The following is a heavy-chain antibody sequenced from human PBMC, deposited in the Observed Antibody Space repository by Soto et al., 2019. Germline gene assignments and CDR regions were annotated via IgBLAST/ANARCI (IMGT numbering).Heavy chain of an antibody. V-gene: IGHV3-30-3*01. J-gene: IGHJ4*02. Sequence: QVQLVESGGGVVQPGRSLRLFCAASGFTFSSYAMHWVRQAPGKGLEWVAVISYDGSNKYYADSVKGRFTISRDNSKNTLYLQMNSLRAEDTAVYYCARGQSIARRFDYWGQGTLVTVSS. D-gene: IGHD6-6*01. CDR1: GFTFSSYA. CDR3: ARGQSIARRFDY. CDR2: ISYDGSNK.